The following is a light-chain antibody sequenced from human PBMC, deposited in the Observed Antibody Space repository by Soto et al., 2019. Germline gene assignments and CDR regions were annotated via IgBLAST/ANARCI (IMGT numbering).Light chain of an antibody. Sequence: DIQMTQSPSTLSASVGDRVTITCRASQSLNNWLAWFQQKPGKAPKVLIYKVSNLESGAPSRFSGSGSGTEFTLTISSLQPHDFATYYCQQYNSNSWTFGQGTKVEIK. CDR2: KVS. CDR3: QQYNSNSWT. CDR1: QSLNNW. J-gene: IGKJ1*01. V-gene: IGKV1-5*03.